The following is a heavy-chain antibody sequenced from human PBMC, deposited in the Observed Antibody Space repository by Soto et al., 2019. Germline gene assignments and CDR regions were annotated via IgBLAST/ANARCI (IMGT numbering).Heavy chain of an antibody. CDR3: ARDMVRGMDV. Sequence: EVQLVESGGGLVQPGGSLRLSCAASGFTVSSNYMSWVRQAPGKGLEWVSVIYSGGSTYYADSVKGRFTISRDNSKNALYLHMNSLRAADTAVYYCARDMVRGMDVWGQGTTVTVSS. J-gene: IGHJ6*02. V-gene: IGHV3-66*01. D-gene: IGHD3-10*01. CDR1: GFTVSSNY. CDR2: IYSGGST.